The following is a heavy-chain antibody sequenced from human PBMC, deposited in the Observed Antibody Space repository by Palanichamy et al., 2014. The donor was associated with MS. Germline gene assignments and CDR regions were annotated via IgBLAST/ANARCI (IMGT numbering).Heavy chain of an antibody. J-gene: IGHJ4*02. CDR1: GASISSYS. D-gene: IGHD6-19*01. V-gene: IGHV4-59*01. CDR3: AREGYSSGWYFD. Sequence: VQLQESGPGLVKPSETLPLTCTVSGASISSYSWSWIRQPPGKGLEWIGYVKDSGSTNYSPSLKSRVTISVDTSKNQVFLKVNFVTAADTAVYYCAREGYSSGWYFDWGQGTLVTVSS. CDR2: VKDSGST.